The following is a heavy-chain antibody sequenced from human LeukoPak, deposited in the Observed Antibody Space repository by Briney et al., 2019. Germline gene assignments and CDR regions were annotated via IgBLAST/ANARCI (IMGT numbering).Heavy chain of an antibody. CDR1: GFSFDDYG. J-gene: IGHJ4*02. CDR2: INWTGNSS. CDR3: ARGDVDYYDSRGYSPLDY. D-gene: IGHD3-22*01. V-gene: IGHV3-20*04. Sequence: GGSLRLSCAASGFSFDDYGMSWVRQVPGKGLEWASGINWTGNSSAYGDSVNGRFTISRDSAKKSLYLQMNSLRAEDTALYYCARGDVDYYDSRGYSPLDYWGQGTLVTVSS.